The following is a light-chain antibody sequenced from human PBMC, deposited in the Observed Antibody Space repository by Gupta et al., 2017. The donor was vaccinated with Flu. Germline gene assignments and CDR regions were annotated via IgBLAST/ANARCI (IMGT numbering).Light chain of an antibody. CDR2: AAS. V-gene: IGKV1-39*01. CDR1: QSISSY. Sequence: DIQMTQSPSSLSASVGDRVTITCRASQSISSYLNWYQQKPGKAPKLLIYAASSLQSGVPSRFSGSGYGTDFTLTISSRQPEDFATYYCQQSYSTPRVRFGQGTRLEIK. J-gene: IGKJ5*01. CDR3: QQSYSTPRVR.